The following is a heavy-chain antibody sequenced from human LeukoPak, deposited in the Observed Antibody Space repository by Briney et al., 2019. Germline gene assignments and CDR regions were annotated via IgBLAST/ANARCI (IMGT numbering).Heavy chain of an antibody. CDR3: AKGATVSATGTIDY. Sequence: PGGSLRLSCAASGFTFSDYYMSWPRQAPGRGLEWVSYVSSSSSYTNYAHSVRGRFTISRDNAKNSLFLQMNSLRAEDTAVYYCAKGATVSATGTIDYWGQGTRVTVSS. D-gene: IGHD6-13*01. CDR2: VSSSSSYT. J-gene: IGHJ4*02. CDR1: GFTFSDYY. V-gene: IGHV3-11*05.